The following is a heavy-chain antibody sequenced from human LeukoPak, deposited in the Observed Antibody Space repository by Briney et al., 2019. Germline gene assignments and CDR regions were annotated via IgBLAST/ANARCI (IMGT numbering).Heavy chain of an antibody. CDR1: GGSFSGYY. J-gene: IGHJ5*02. Sequence: SETLSLTCAVYGGSFSGYYWSWIRQPPGKGLEWIGEINHSGSTNYNPSLKSRVTISVDTSKNQFSLKLSSVTAADTAVYYCASEGRLLWFAELSNWFDPWGQGTLVTVSS. V-gene: IGHV4-34*01. D-gene: IGHD3-10*01. CDR2: INHSGST. CDR3: ASEGRLLWFAELSNWFDP.